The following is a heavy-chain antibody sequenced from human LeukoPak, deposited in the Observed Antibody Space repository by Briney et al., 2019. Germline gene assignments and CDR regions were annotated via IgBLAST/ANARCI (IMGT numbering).Heavy chain of an antibody. V-gene: IGHV1-18*01. CDR1: GYTFTSYG. CDR2: ISAYNGNT. D-gene: IGHD1-1*01. J-gene: IGHJ6*02. Sequence: ASVKVSCKASGYTFTSYGISWVRQAPGQGLEWMGWISAYNGNTNYAQKLQGRVTMTTDTSTSTAYMGLRSLRSDDTAVYYCARIRVPQLERRGPKTDYYYYGMDVWGQGTTVTVSS. CDR3: ARIRVPQLERRGPKTDYYYYGMDV.